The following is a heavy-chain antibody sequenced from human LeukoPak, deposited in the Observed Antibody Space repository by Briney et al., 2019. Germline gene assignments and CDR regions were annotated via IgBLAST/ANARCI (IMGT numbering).Heavy chain of an antibody. Sequence: VASVKVSCKASGYTFTGYGISWVRQAPGQGLEWMGWISAYNGNTTNAQKLQGRVTMTTDTSTSTAYMELRSLRSDDTAVYYCARDLYSGSPYYYYGMDVWGQGTTVTVSS. D-gene: IGHD1-26*01. J-gene: IGHJ6*02. CDR2: ISAYNGNT. CDR3: ARDLYSGSPYYYYGMDV. V-gene: IGHV1-18*01. CDR1: GYTFTGYG.